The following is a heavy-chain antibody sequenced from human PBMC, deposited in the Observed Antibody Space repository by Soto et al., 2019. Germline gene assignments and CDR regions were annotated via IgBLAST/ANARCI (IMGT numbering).Heavy chain of an antibody. Sequence: ASVKVSCKASGYTFTSYRMHWVRQAPGQGLEWMGVINPSAGDTVYAQKFQGRVTMTRDTSTNTVYMELSSLRSEDTAVYYCARAQSWDIHDYWGQGPLVTVSS. V-gene: IGHV1-46*01. D-gene: IGHD1-26*01. J-gene: IGHJ4*02. CDR3: ARAQSWDIHDY. CDR2: INPSAGDT. CDR1: GYTFTSYR.